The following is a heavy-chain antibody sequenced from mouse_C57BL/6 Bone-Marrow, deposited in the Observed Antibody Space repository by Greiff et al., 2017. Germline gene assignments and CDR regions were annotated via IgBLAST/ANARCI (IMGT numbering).Heavy chain of an antibody. V-gene: IGHV1-15*01. D-gene: IGHD1-1*02. CDR1: GYTFTDYE. CDR3: TLYGGCPLFDY. CDR2: IDPETGGT. J-gene: IGHJ2*01. Sequence: QVQLQQSGAELVRPGASVTLSCKASGYTFTDYEMHWVKQTPVHGLEWIGAIDPETGGTAYNQKFKGKAILTADKSSSTAYMELRSLTSEDSAVYYCTLYGGCPLFDYWGQGTTRTVSS.